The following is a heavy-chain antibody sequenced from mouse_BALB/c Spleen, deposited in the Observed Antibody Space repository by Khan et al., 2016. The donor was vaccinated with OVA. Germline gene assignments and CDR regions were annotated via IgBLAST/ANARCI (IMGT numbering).Heavy chain of an antibody. J-gene: IGHJ4*01. D-gene: IGHD1-2*01. Sequence: EVELVESGGDLVNPGGSLKLSCAAYGFIFSSYGMSWVRQTPDKRLEWVATISSGGTYTYYPDRVKGRFTISRDNATNTLSLQQSSLKSEDTAMYDCTGFITTTTGDEYAMDYWGQGSSVTVSS. V-gene: IGHV5-6*01. CDR2: ISSGGTYT. CDR1: GFIFSSYG. CDR3: TGFITTTTGDEYAMDY.